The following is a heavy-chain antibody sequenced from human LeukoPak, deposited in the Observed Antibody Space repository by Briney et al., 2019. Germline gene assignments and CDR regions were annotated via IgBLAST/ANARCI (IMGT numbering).Heavy chain of an antibody. D-gene: IGHD2-2*02. Sequence: GGSLRLSCAASGFTFSSYAMHWVRQAPGKGLEWVAVISYDGSNKYYADSVKGRFTISRDNSKNTLYLQMNSLRAEDTAVYYCARGQEQFRVPAAISAHVDYWGQGTLVTVSS. J-gene: IGHJ4*02. CDR2: ISYDGSNK. CDR3: ARGQEQFRVPAAISAHVDY. CDR1: GFTFSSYA. V-gene: IGHV3-30-3*01.